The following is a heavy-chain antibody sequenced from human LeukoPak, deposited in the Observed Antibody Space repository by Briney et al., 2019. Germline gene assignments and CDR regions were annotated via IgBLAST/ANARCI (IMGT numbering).Heavy chain of an antibody. CDR1: GYTFTDYY. J-gene: IGHJ5*02. D-gene: IGHD3-9*01. CDR3: ARDRSYDILTGYYKGLDP. Sequence: ASVKVSCKVSGYTFTDYYMHWVQQAPGKGLEWMGLVDPEDGETIYAEKFQGRVTITADTSTDTAYMELSSLRSEDTAVYYCARDRSYDILTGYYKGLDPWGQGTLVTVSS. V-gene: IGHV1-69-2*01. CDR2: VDPEDGET.